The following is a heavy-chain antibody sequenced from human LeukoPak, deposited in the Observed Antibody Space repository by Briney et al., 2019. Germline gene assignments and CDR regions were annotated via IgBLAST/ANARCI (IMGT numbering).Heavy chain of an antibody. CDR3: ARDGCGGGSCHS. CDR1: GFTFSSYE. Sequence: PGGSLRLSCAASGFTFSSYEMNWVRQAPGKGLEWVSYISSSGSTIYYADSVKGRFTISRDNAKNSLYLQMNSLRAEDTAVYYCARDGCGGGSCHSWGQGTLVTVSS. D-gene: IGHD2-15*01. V-gene: IGHV3-48*03. CDR2: ISSSGSTI. J-gene: IGHJ4*02.